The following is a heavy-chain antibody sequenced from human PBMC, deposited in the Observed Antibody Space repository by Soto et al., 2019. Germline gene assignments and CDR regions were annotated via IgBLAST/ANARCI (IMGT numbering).Heavy chain of an antibody. Sequence: PGGSLRLSCAASGFTFSSYGMHWVRQAPGKGLEWVAVIWYDGSNKYYADSVKGRFTISRDNSKNTLYLQMNSLRAEDTAVYYCASPVWFGEWDAFDIWGQGTMVTVSS. D-gene: IGHD3-10*01. CDR3: ASPVWFGEWDAFDI. CDR2: IWYDGSNK. J-gene: IGHJ3*02. V-gene: IGHV3-33*01. CDR1: GFTFSSYG.